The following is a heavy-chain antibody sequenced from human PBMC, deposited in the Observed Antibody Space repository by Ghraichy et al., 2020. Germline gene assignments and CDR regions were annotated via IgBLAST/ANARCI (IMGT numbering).Heavy chain of an antibody. J-gene: IGHJ4*01. CDR2: INPDGSET. D-gene: IGHD6-25*01. Sequence: LTCVASGFTFSNYWMSWVRQAPGKGLEWVANINPDGSETYLVDSVNGRFSVSRDNAKNSLYLDLNSLRASDTAVYYCARDPAAWDYWGQGALVTVSS. CDR1: GFTFSNYW. V-gene: IGHV3-7*03. CDR3: ARDPAAWDY.